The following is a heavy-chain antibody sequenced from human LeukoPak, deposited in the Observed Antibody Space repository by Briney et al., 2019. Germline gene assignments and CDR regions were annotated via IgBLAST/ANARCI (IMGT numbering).Heavy chain of an antibody. Sequence: GGSLRLSCAASGLIFSSYGMHWVRHAPDKGLEWVAVISYDGSNNYYADSVKGRFNISRDNSKNTLYLQMNSLRAEDTAVYYCARALEGYYYDSSASGFDYWGQGTLVTVSS. V-gene: IGHV3-30*03. J-gene: IGHJ4*02. CDR3: ARALEGYYYDSSASGFDY. D-gene: IGHD3-22*01. CDR1: GLIFSSYG. CDR2: ISYDGSNN.